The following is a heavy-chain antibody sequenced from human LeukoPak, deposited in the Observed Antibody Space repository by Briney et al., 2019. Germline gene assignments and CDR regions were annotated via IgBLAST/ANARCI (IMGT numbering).Heavy chain of an antibody. D-gene: IGHD5-18*01. V-gene: IGHV4-61*08. CDR2: IYYSGSI. CDR1: GGSISSGGYY. CDR3: ASGGLNTAMVH. J-gene: IGHJ4*02. Sequence: SQTLSLTCTVSGGSISSGGYYWRWIRQPPGKGLEWIGYIYYSGSINYNPSLKSRVTISVDTSKNQFSLKLTSVTAADTAVYYCASGGLNTAMVHWGQGTLVTVSS.